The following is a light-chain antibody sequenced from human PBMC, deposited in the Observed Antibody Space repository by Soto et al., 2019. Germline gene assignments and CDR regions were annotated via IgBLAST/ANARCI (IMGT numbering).Light chain of an antibody. Sequence: QSALTQPASVSVSPGQSITISCTATTSDVRGYHYVSWYQQQPAKAPKLMIYEVSNRPSGVSQRFSSSKSGNTASLTISGLPAEDEADYYCFSYRTGSTLVFGGGTKVTVL. V-gene: IGLV2-14*01. CDR2: EVS. CDR1: TSDVRGYHY. J-gene: IGLJ3*02. CDR3: FSYRTGSTLV.